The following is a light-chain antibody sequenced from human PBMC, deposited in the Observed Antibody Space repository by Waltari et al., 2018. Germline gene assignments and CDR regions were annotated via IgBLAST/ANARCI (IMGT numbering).Light chain of an antibody. Sequence: QSALTQPASVSGYPGQSITISCTGTSADVGAHNHVSWYQEHPGPAPKLMIYDVTSRPSGVPNRVSGSKSGNTASLTISGLQTEDEADYYCCSSTSSNTYVFGTGTKVTVV. CDR3: CSSTSSNTYV. CDR2: DVT. V-gene: IGLV2-14*03. J-gene: IGLJ1*01. CDR1: SADVGAHNH.